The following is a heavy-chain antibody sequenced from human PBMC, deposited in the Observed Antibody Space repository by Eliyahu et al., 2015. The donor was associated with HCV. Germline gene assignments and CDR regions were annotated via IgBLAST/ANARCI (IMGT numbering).Heavy chain of an antibody. J-gene: IGHJ6*02. CDR2: SYNDGNA. V-gene: IGHV3-66*02. CDR3: AREKRGYSSGWYGRQRFYYFYGMDV. Sequence: EVQLVESGGGLVQPGGSLRLSCAASGFTVTKNDMTWVRQAPGKGLEWVSTSYNDGNAYFADSVXGRFTVSRDGSKNTLYLQMNNLTTEDTAVYYCAREKRGYSSGWYGRQRFYYFYGMDVWGQGTTVTVSS. D-gene: IGHD6-19*01. CDR1: GFTVTKND.